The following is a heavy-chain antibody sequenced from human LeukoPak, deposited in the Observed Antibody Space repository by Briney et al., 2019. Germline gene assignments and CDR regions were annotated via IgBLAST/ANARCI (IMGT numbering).Heavy chain of an antibody. CDR1: GYSISSGYY. D-gene: IGHD2-2*02. Sequence: SETLSLTCTVSGYSISSGYYWGWIRQPPGKGLEWIGSIYRSGSTYYNPSLKSRVTISVDTSKNQFSLKLSSVTAADTAVYYCARDSEYQLLYSEPNYYYYYYMDVWGKGTTVTVSS. J-gene: IGHJ6*03. V-gene: IGHV4-38-2*02. CDR3: ARDSEYQLLYSEPNYYYYYYMDV. CDR2: IYRSGST.